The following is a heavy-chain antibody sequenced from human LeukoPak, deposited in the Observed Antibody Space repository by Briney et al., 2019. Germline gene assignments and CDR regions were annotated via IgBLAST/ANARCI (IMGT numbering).Heavy chain of an antibody. CDR3: ARVDGYHLGDFDI. Sequence: PSETLSLTCTVSGGSISSSSYYWGWIRQPPGKGLEWIGSIYHSGSTYHNPSPKSRVTISVDTSKNQFSLNLNSVTAADTAVYYCARVDGYHLGDFDIWGQGTMVTVSS. CDR1: GGSISSSSYY. CDR2: IYHSGST. D-gene: IGHD5-24*01. J-gene: IGHJ3*02. V-gene: IGHV4-39*02.